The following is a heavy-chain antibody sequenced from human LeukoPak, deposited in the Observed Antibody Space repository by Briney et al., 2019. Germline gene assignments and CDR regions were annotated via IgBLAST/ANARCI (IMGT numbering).Heavy chain of an antibody. J-gene: IGHJ3*02. CDR1: GGTFSSYA. D-gene: IGHD4-17*01. Sequence: GASVKVSCKASGGTFSSYAISWVRQAPGQGLEWMGRIIPIFGIANYAQKFQGRVTITADKSTSTAYMELSSLRSEDTAVYYCARDDYGRRENAFDIWGQGTMVTVSP. CDR3: ARDDYGRRENAFDI. V-gene: IGHV1-69*04. CDR2: IIPIFGIA.